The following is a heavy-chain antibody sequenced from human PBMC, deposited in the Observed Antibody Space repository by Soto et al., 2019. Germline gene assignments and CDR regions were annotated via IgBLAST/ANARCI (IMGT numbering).Heavy chain of an antibody. Sequence: ASVKVSCKASGGTFSSYTISWVRQAPGQGLEWMGRIIPILGIANYAQKFQGRVTITADKSTSTAYMELSSLRSEDTAVYYCARANGYSGYDCDYWGQGTLVTVSS. V-gene: IGHV1-69*02. D-gene: IGHD5-12*01. CDR3: ARANGYSGYDCDY. CDR1: GGTFSSYT. J-gene: IGHJ4*02. CDR2: IIPILGIA.